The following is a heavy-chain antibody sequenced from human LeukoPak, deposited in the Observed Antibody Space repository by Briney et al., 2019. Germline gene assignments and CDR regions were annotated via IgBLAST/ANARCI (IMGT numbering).Heavy chain of an antibody. CDR2: IYPGDSDT. Sequence: PGESLKISCKGSGYSFTSYWIGWVRQMPGKGLEWMGIIYPGDSDTRYSPSFQGQVTISADKSISTAYLQWSSLKASDTAMYYCARLPNANYDSSGYDYWGQGTLVTVSS. D-gene: IGHD3-22*01. J-gene: IGHJ4*02. CDR1: GYSFTSYW. V-gene: IGHV5-51*01. CDR3: ARLPNANYDSSGYDY.